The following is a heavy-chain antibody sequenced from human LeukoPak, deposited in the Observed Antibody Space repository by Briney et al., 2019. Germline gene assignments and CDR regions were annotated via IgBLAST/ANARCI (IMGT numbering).Heavy chain of an antibody. CDR2: ISSSSTYI. Sequence: GGSLRLSCAASGFTFISYSMNWVRQAPGKGLEWVSSISSSSTYIFYADSVKGRFTISRDNAKNSLFLQMNSLRAEDTAVYYCARGPSGGFDYWGQGTLVTVSS. D-gene: IGHD4-23*01. CDR1: GFTFISYS. J-gene: IGHJ4*02. CDR3: ARGPSGGFDY. V-gene: IGHV3-21*01.